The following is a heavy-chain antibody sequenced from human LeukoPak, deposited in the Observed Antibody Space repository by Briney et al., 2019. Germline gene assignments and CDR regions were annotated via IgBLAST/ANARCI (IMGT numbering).Heavy chain of an antibody. CDR3: AREALFPGDYYFDY. J-gene: IGHJ4*02. CDR1: GDTFSTYA. CDR2: ITPIFGTA. V-gene: IGHV1-69*06. Sequence: ASVKVSCKASGDTFSTYAISWVRQAPGQRLEWMGGITPIFGTATYAQKFQGRVTITSDKSTRTAYMELSSLKSEGSAIYCCAREALFPGDYYFDYRGQGTLVTVS. D-gene: IGHD4-17*01.